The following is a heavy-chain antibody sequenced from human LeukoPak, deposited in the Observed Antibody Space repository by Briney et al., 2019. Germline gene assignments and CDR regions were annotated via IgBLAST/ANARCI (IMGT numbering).Heavy chain of an antibody. V-gene: IGHV3-33*01. D-gene: IGHD6-19*01. CDR3: ARERIAVAGEFDY. J-gene: IGHJ4*02. CDR1: GFTFSSYG. CDR2: ICYDGSNK. Sequence: GRSLRLSCAASGFTFSSYGMHWVRQAPGKGLEWVAVICYDGSNKYYADSVKGRFTISRDNSKNTLYLQMNSLRAEGTAVYYCARERIAVAGEFDYWGQGTLVTVSS.